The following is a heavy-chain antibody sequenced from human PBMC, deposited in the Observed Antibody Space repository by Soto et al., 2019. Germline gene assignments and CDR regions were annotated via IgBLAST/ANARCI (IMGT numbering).Heavy chain of an antibody. CDR1: GYTFTSYA. CDR2: INAGNGNT. J-gene: IGHJ6*01. D-gene: IGHD3-10*01. V-gene: IGHV1-3*01. Sequence: ASVKVSCKASGYTFTSYAMHWVRQAPGQRLEWMGWINAGNGNTKYSQKFQGRVTITRDTSASTAYMELSSLRSEGTAVYYCARVHWYYGSGSYYGMDVWGQGTTVIVSS. CDR3: ARVHWYYGSGSYYGMDV.